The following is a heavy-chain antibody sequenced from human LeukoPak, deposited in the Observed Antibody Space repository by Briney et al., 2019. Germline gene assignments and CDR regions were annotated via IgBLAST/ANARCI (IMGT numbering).Heavy chain of an antibody. Sequence: SETLSLTCTVSGGSISSDSYYWGWIRQPPGKGLEWIGSTFHSGSTYYNPSLKSRVTISVDTSKNQFSLRLSSVTAEDMAVYFCAREASGTYTIDYWGQGTLVTVSS. J-gene: IGHJ4*02. CDR3: AREASGTYTIDY. CDR2: TFHSGST. V-gene: IGHV4-39*01. CDR1: GGSISSDSYY. D-gene: IGHD1-26*01.